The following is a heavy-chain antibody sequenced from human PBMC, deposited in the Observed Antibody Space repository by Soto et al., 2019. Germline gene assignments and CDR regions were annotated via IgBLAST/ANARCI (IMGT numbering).Heavy chain of an antibody. V-gene: IGHV4-31*03. CDR1: GGSISSGGYY. D-gene: IGHD3-22*01. Sequence: QVQLQESGPGLVKPSQTLSLTCTVSGGSISSGGYYWNWIRQHPVTGLEWIGYIYYSGNTYSNPSLKSRVTISVDTSKNQFSLRLSSVTAADTAVYYCARDPLYTDSSGYYVSSGTFYYWGQGILVTVSS. J-gene: IGHJ4*02. CDR3: ARDPLYTDSSGYYVSSGTFYY. CDR2: IYYSGNT.